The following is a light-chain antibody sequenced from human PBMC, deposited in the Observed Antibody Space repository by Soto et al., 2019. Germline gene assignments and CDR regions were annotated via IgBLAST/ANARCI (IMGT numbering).Light chain of an antibody. J-gene: IGLJ1*01. Sequence: SVLSQPAYVSMSPGQAIPITYTGTSSDVGGYNYVSWYQQHPGKAPKLMIYDVSNRPSGVSNRFSGSKSGNTASLTISGLQAEDEADYYCSSYTSSSTLYVFGTGTKVTVL. CDR3: SSYTSSSTLYV. CDR2: DVS. V-gene: IGLV2-14*01. CDR1: SSDVGGYNY.